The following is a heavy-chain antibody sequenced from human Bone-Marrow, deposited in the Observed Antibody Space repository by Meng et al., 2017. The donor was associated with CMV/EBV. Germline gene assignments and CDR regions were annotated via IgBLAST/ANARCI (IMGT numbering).Heavy chain of an antibody. D-gene: IGHD7-27*01. CDR3: AREGLYHAGGFDP. CDR1: GGSISSGGYY. J-gene: IGHJ5*02. CDR2: IYYSGST. Sequence: VSGGSISSGGYYWSWIRQHPGEGLEWIGYIYYSGSTYYNPSLKSRVTISVDTSKNQFSLKLSSVTAADTAVYYCAREGLYHAGGFDPWGQGTLVTVSS. V-gene: IGHV4-31*02.